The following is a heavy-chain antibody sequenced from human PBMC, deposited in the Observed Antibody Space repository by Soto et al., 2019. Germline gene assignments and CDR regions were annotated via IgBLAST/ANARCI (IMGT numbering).Heavy chain of an antibody. D-gene: IGHD1-7*01. J-gene: IGHJ4*02. V-gene: IGHV2-5*02. Sequence: KGSGPTLVNPTQTLTLTCTFSGFSLSTTGVGVGWIRQPPGKALEWLALIYWDDDKGYSPSLNSRLTITKDTSKNQVVLTMTNMDPVDTATYYCVHREPRTTLLRYWGQGTLVTVSS. CDR3: VHREPRTTLLRY. CDR2: IYWDDDK. CDR1: GFSLSTTGVG.